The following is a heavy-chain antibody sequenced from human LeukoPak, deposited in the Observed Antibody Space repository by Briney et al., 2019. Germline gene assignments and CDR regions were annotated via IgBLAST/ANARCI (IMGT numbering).Heavy chain of an antibody. J-gene: IGHJ3*02. Sequence: ASVKVSCKASGYRFTSHGINRVRQAPGQGLEWMGWISAYNGNTNYEQKFQDRVTMTTDTSTSTVHMELRTLRSDDTAMYYCAREDVSLDAFDIWGQGTMVTVSS. CDR1: GYRFTSHG. V-gene: IGHV1-18*01. CDR3: AREDVSLDAFDI. D-gene: IGHD3-16*01. CDR2: ISAYNGNT.